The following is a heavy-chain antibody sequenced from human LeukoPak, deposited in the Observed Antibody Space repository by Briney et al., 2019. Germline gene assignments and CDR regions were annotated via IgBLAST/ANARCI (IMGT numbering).Heavy chain of an antibody. CDR1: GYTFTGYY. V-gene: IGHV1-3*01. CDR3: ARGPIVVVPAARSDWFDP. J-gene: IGHJ5*02. CDR2: INAGNGNI. D-gene: IGHD2-2*01. Sequence: ASVKVSCKASGYTFTGYYMHWVRQAPGQRLEWMGWINAGNGNIKYSQKFQGRVTITRDTSASTAYMELSSLRSEDTAVYYCARGPIVVVPAARSDWFDPWGQGTLVTVSS.